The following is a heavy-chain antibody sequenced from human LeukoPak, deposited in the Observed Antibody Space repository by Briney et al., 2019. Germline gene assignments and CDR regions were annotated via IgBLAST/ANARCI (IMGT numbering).Heavy chain of an antibody. CDR1: GFTFSSFT. CDR2: IYHSGST. Sequence: GSLRLSCAASGFTFSSFTMNWVRQAPGKGLEWIGSIYHSGSTYHNPSLKSRVTISVDTPKNQFTLKVSPVTAADTAVYYCARGRGMGTMDFWGQGTLVTVSS. J-gene: IGHJ4*02. V-gene: IGHV4-38-2*01. D-gene: IGHD5-24*01. CDR3: ARGRGMGTMDF.